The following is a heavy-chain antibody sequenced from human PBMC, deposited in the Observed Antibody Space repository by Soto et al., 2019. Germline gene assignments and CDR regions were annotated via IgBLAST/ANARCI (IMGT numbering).Heavy chain of an antibody. Sequence: SETLSLTCTVSGGSISSYYWSWIRQPPGKGLEWIGYIYYSGSTNYNPSPKSRITKSVDTSKNQISLKQSSVTAADTAVYYSGRDRCSSTSCKRRNAFDIWGQGTMVTVSS. CDR1: GGSISSYY. V-gene: IGHV4-59*01. J-gene: IGHJ3*02. CDR2: IYYSGST. CDR3: GRDRCSSTSCKRRNAFDI. D-gene: IGHD2-2*01.